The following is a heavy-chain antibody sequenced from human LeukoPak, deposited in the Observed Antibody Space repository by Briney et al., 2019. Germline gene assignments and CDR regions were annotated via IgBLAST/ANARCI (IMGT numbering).Heavy chain of an antibody. Sequence: SETLSLTCTVSGGSISNSNYYWGWVRQPPGKGLEWIGTNYYSGNTYYNPSLKSRVTISVDTSKNQFSLRLSSVTAADTAVYFCMRREEEDGYNAKPFDFWGQGTLVTVSS. J-gene: IGHJ4*02. CDR3: MRREEEDGYNAKPFDF. V-gene: IGHV4-39*01. CDR1: GGSISNSNYY. CDR2: NYYSGNT. D-gene: IGHD5-24*01.